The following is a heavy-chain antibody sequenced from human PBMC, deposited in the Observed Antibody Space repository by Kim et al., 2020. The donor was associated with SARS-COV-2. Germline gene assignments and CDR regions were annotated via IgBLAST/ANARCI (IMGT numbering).Heavy chain of an antibody. CDR2: IKSKTDGGTT. CDR3: TTDGAGIAAAGTLGAFDI. J-gene: IGHJ3*02. V-gene: IGHV3-15*01. Sequence: GGSLRLSCAASGFTFSNAWMSWVRQAPGKGLEWVGRIKSKTDGGTTDYAAPVKGRFTISRDDSKNTLYLQMNSLKTEDTAVYYCTTDGAGIAAAGTLGAFDIWGQGTMVTVSS. D-gene: IGHD6-13*01. CDR1: GFTFSNAW.